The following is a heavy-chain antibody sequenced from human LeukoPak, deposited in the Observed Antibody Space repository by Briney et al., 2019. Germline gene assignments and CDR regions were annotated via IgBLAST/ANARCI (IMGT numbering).Heavy chain of an antibody. J-gene: IGHJ4*02. CDR3: ASTVVTRGPYDY. CDR2: IYYSGST. D-gene: IGHD4-23*01. CDR1: GGSISSSSYY. Sequence: SETLSLTCTVSGGSISSSSYYWGWIRQPPGKGLEWIGSIYYSGSTYYNPSLKSRVTISVDTSKNQFSLKLSSVTAADTAVYYCASTVVTRGPYDYWGQGTLVTVSS. V-gene: IGHV4-39*07.